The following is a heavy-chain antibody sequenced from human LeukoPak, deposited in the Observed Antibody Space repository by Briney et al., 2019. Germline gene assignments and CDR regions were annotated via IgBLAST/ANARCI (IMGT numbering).Heavy chain of an antibody. D-gene: IGHD1-26*01. CDR1: GFTFSRYG. V-gene: IGHV3-30*02. J-gene: IGHJ4*02. CDR3: AKGRGQGFDY. CDR2: IRYDGSDK. Sequence: GGSLRLSCAASGFTFSRYGMHWVRQAPGKGLEWVAFIRYDGSDKYYADSVKGRFTISRDNSKNTLYLQMNSLRAEDTAVYYCAKGRGQGFDYWGQGTLVTVSS.